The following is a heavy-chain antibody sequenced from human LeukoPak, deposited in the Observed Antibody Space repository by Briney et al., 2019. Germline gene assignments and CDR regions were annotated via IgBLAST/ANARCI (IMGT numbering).Heavy chain of an antibody. D-gene: IGHD3-22*01. CDR3: ARDDYFDRSKATDY. J-gene: IGHJ4*02. Sequence: WETLSLTCTVSGGPISANSYSWGWIRQPPGKGLEWIGSIYYTGSTYYNPSLKSRVTISVDTSKNQFSLNLSSVTAADTAVYYCARDDYFDRSKATDYWGQGTLVTVSS. V-gene: IGHV4-39*07. CDR1: GGPISANSYS. CDR2: IYYTGST.